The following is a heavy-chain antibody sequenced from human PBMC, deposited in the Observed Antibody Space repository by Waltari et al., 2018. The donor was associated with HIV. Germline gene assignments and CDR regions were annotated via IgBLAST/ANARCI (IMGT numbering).Heavy chain of an antibody. V-gene: IGHV3-23*01. J-gene: IGHJ4*02. D-gene: IGHD6-19*01. Sequence: EVQMLESGGGLVQPGGSLRLSCTASGFTFSNYAMSWVRHAPMEGLGGFSSISGEGSRYDADSVKCRFTISRDNSRATVDLEMKSLRGEDTALYYCAKLLVVAGTGGHNWGQGTLVTVSS. CDR1: GFTFSNYA. CDR2: ISGEGSR. CDR3: AKLLVVAGTGGHN.